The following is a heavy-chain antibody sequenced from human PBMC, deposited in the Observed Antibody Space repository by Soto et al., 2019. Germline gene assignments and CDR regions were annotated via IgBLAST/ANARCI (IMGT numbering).Heavy chain of an antibody. CDR2: MNPNSGNT. V-gene: IGHV1-8*01. D-gene: IGHD3-3*01. Sequence: ASVKVSCKASGYTFTSYDINWVRQATGQGLEWMGWMNPNSGNTGYAQKFQGRVTMTRNTSISTAYMELSSLRSEDTAVYYCARGPFTIFGAVIGWFDPWGQGTLVTVSS. CDR3: ARGPFTIFGAVIGWFDP. CDR1: GYTFTSYD. J-gene: IGHJ5*02.